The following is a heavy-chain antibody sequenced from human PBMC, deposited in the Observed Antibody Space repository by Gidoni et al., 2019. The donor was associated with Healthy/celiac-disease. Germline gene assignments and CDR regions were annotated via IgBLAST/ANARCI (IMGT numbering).Heavy chain of an antibody. D-gene: IGHD6-6*01. V-gene: IGHV3-9*01. Sequence: EVQLVESGGGLVQPGRSLSLSCAAPGFTFDDYAMHWVRQAPGKGLEWVSGISWNSGSIGYADSVKGRFTISRDNAKNSLYLQMNSLRAEDTALYYCAKGRVYSSSPNDAFDIWGQGTMVTVSS. J-gene: IGHJ3*02. CDR1: GFTFDDYA. CDR2: ISWNSGSI. CDR3: AKGRVYSSSPNDAFDI.